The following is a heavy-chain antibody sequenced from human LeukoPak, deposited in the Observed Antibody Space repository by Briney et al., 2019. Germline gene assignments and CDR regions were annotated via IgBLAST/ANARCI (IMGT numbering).Heavy chain of an antibody. Sequence: TGGSLRLSCAVSGFTFSDHYMDWVRQAPGKGLEWIGEVYHTGSTNYNPSLKSRVTISVDKSNNQFSLKLTSVTAADTAVYYCASRHDSGPYWGQGTLVTVSS. CDR2: VYHTGST. CDR1: GFTFSDHY. CDR3: ASRHDSGPY. D-gene: IGHD4-17*01. J-gene: IGHJ4*02. V-gene: IGHV4-34*01.